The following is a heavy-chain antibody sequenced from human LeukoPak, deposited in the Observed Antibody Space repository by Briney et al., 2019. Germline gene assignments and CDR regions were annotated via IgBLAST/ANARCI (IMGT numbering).Heavy chain of an antibody. CDR2: MNPNSGNT. V-gene: IGHV1-8*01. CDR3: ARGDGSYSGDTLDWFDP. Sequence: ASVKVSCKASGYTFTSYDINWVRQATGQGLEWMGWMNPNSGNTGYAQKFQGRVTMTRNTSISTAYMELSSLRSEDTAVYYCARGDGSYSGDTLDWFDPWGQGTLVTVSS. J-gene: IGHJ5*02. CDR1: GYTFTSYD. D-gene: IGHD1-26*01.